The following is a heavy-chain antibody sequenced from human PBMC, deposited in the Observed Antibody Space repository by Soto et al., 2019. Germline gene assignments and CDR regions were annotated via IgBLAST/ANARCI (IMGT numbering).Heavy chain of an antibody. CDR1: GGSFSGYY. V-gene: IGHV4-34*01. Sequence: SETLSLTCAVYGGSFSGYYWSWIRQPPGKGLEWIGEINHSGSTNYNPSLKSRVTISVDTSKNQFSLNLSSVTAADTAVYYCASNVAADDALDVWGQGTMVTVSS. CDR2: INHSGST. CDR3: ASNVAADDALDV. D-gene: IGHD2-15*01. J-gene: IGHJ3*01.